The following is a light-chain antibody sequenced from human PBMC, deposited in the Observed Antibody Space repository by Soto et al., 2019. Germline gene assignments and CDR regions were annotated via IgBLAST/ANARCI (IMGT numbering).Light chain of an antibody. CDR2: EVT. CDR3: SSWTGNNLVV. CDR1: SSNVGAYNY. V-gene: IGLV2-8*01. Sequence: QSVLTQPPSASGSPGQSVTISCTGTSSNVGAYNYVSWYQQHPGKAPKLMIYEVTKRPSGVPDRVSGSKSGSTASLTVSGLQAEDEADYYCSSWTGNNLVVFGGGTKLTVL. J-gene: IGLJ2*01.